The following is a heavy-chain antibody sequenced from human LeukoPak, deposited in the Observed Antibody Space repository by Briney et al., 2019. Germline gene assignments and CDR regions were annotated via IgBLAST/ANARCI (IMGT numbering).Heavy chain of an antibody. CDR1: GLSFSSLA. CDR2: IRGNGET. J-gene: IGHJ4*02. CDR3: AKRGVVIRVILVGFHKEANYFDS. V-gene: IGHV3-23*01. D-gene: IGHD3-22*01. Sequence: PGGSLRLSCAASGLSFSSLAMSWVRQGPARGLEWVSSIRGNGETFYADSVKGRFTISRDNPKNTLYLQMNSLRVEDTAVYFCAKRGVVIRVILVGFHKEANYFDSWGQGALVTVSS.